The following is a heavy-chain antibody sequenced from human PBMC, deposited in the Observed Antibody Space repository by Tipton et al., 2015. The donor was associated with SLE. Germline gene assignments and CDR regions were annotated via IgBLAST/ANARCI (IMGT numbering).Heavy chain of an antibody. CDR2: ISGAGGTT. J-gene: IGHJ4*02. CDR3: ARVPLVRGLIMTSWGNFDS. D-gene: IGHD3-10*01. Sequence: GSLRLSCVASGFTFDTYAMSWVRQAPGKGLQWVSAISGAGGTTYYADSVKGQFTISRDNSRNTLYLQVHSLRVEDTAVYYCARVPLVRGLIMTSWGNFDSWGQGTLVTVSS. V-gene: IGHV3-23*01. CDR1: GFTFDTYA.